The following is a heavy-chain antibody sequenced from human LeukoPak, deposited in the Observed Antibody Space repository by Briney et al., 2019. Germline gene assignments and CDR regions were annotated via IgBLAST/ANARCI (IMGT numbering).Heavy chain of an antibody. D-gene: IGHD3-9*01. CDR2: IWYDGSNK. CDR1: GFTFSSYG. Sequence: PGRSLRLSCAASGFTFSSYGMHWVRQAPGKGLGWVAVIWYDGSNKYYADSVKGRFTISRDNSKNTLYLQMNSLRAEDTAVYYCARDLVGYFDWLGGEEVDYWGQGTLVTVSS. J-gene: IGHJ4*02. CDR3: ARDLVGYFDWLGGEEVDY. V-gene: IGHV3-33*01.